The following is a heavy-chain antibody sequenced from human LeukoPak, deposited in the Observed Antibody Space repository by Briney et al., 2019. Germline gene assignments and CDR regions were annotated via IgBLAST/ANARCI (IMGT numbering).Heavy chain of an antibody. CDR1: GGTFSSYA. CDR2: IIPILGIA. CDR3: ATGYSSSWSGHY. Sequence: ASVKVSCKASGGTFSSYAISWVRQAPGQGLEWMGRIIPILGIANYAQKFQGRVTITADKSTSTAYMELSSLRSEDTAVYYCATGYSSSWSGHYWGQGTLVTVSS. D-gene: IGHD6-13*01. J-gene: IGHJ4*02. V-gene: IGHV1-69*04.